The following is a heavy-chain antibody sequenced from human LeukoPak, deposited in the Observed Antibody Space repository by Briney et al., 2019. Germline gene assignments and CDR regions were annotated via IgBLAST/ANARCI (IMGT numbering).Heavy chain of an antibody. Sequence: SENLSLTCTVSGGSISSGSYYWSCIRQPAGKGLEWIGRIYTSGSPNYNPSLKSRVTISLDTCKNQYSLKLSSVTAADTAVYYCARLREGEVPYSLYFDCWVQGTLVTVPS. CDR3: ARLREGEVPYSLYFDC. J-gene: IGHJ4*02. CDR1: GGSISSGSYY. CDR2: IYTSGSP. D-gene: IGHD3-16*01. V-gene: IGHV4-61*02.